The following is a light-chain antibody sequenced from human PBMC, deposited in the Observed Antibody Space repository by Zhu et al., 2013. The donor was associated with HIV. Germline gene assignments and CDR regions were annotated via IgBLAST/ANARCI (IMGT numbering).Light chain of an antibody. Sequence: SYELTQPPSVSVSPGQTASITCSGDKLGDEYASWYQQRPGQSPMLVIYQDTKRPSGIPERFSGSNSGNTATLTISRVEAGDEADYYCQVWDSSSDHPVVFGGGTKLTVL. CDR2: QDT. V-gene: IGLV3-1*01. CDR3: QVWDSSSDHPVV. CDR1: KLGDEY. J-gene: IGLJ2*01.